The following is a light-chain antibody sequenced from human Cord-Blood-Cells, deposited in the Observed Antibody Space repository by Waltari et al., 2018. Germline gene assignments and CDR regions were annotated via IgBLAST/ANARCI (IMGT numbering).Light chain of an antibody. CDR3: QSDDSSLSGSV. V-gene: IGLV1-40*01. CDR2: VNS. Sequence: QSVLTQPPSVSGAPGQRVTISCTGSSSNIGAGYDVHWYQQPPGTAPKLLIYVNSNRPSGVPDRCSGSKSGTSASLAITGLQAEDEADYYCQSDDSSLSGSVFGGGTKLTVL. CDR1: SSNIGAGYD. J-gene: IGLJ2*01.